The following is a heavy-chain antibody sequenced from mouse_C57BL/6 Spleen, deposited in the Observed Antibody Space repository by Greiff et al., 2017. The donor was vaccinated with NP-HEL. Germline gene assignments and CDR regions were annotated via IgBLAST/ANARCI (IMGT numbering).Heavy chain of an antibody. V-gene: IGHV5-17*01. CDR3: ARRRNYFDY. CDR2: ISSGSSTI. Sequence: EVKLVESGGGLVKPGGSLKLSCAASGFTFSDYGMHWVRQAPEKGLEWVAYISSGSSTIYYADKVKGRFTISRDNAKNTLFLQMTSLRSEDTAMYYCARRRNYFDYWGQGTTLTVSS. CDR1: GFTFSDYG. J-gene: IGHJ2*01.